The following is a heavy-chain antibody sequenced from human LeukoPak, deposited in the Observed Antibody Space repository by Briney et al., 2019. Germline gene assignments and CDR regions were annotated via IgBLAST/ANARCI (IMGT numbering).Heavy chain of an antibody. CDR1: GGSISSYY. CDR2: IYYSGRT. J-gene: IGHJ6*03. CDR3: ARHFHGDYAGYYYYYMDV. Sequence: PSETLSLTCSVSGGSISSYYWSWIRQPPGKGLEWIGYIYYSGRTSYNPSLKSRVTISVDTSKNQFSLKLSSVTAADTAVYYCARHFHGDYAGYYYYYMDVWGKGTTVTISS. V-gene: IGHV4-59*08. D-gene: IGHD4-17*01.